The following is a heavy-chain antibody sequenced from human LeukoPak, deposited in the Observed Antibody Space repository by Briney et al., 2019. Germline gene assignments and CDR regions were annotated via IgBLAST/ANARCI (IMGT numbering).Heavy chain of an antibody. V-gene: IGHV3-23*01. CDR3: AKEVAAGRKGIDY. D-gene: IGHD6-6*01. CDR2: ITGSGGGT. J-gene: IGHJ4*02. Sequence: GGSLRLSCAASGFTFSSYAMSWVRQAPGKGLEWVSGITGSGGGTYYADSVKGRFTISRDSSSSTLFLQMKSLIAEDTATYYCAKEVAAGRKGIDYWGQGILVTVSS. CDR1: GFTFSSYA.